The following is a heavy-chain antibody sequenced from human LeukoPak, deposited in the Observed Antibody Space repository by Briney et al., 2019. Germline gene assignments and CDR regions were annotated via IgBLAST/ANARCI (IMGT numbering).Heavy chain of an antibody. CDR2: ISAYNGNT. J-gene: IGHJ4*02. CDR1: GYTFTSYG. Sequence: ASVKVSCKASGYTFTSYGISWVRQAPGQGLEWMGWISAYNGNTNYAQKLQGRVTMSTDTSTSTGYMELRSLRSEDMAVYYCARERYYDIFTGCYDYWGQGTLVTVSS. V-gene: IGHV1-18*03. D-gene: IGHD3-9*01. CDR3: ARERYYDIFTGCYDY.